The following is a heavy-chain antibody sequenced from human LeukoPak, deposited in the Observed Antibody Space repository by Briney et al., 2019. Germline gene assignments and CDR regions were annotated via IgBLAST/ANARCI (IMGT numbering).Heavy chain of an antibody. J-gene: IGHJ3*02. CDR1: GGSLSSGGYY. CDR3: ARDSVGDYVFDAFDI. D-gene: IGHD4-17*01. V-gene: IGHV4-31*03. CDR2: IYYSGST. Sequence: SETLSLTCTVSGGSLSSGGYYWSWIRQHPGKGLEWIGYIYYSGSTYYNPSLKSRVTISVDTSKNPFSLKLSSVTAADTAVYYCARDSVGDYVFDAFDIWGQGTMVTVSS.